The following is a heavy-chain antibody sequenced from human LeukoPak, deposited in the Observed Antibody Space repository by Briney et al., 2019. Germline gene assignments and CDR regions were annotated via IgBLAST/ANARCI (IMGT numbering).Heavy chain of an antibody. V-gene: IGHV4-39*07. D-gene: IGHD6-19*01. CDR2: IHYSGST. CDR3: ARTAVARYYFDY. Sequence: SETLSLTCTVSGGSISSSSYYWGWIRQPPGKGLEWIGSIHYSGSTNYNPSLKSRVTISVDTSKNQFSLKLSSVTAADTAVYYCARTAVARYYFDYWGQGTLVTVSS. J-gene: IGHJ4*02. CDR1: GGSISSSSYY.